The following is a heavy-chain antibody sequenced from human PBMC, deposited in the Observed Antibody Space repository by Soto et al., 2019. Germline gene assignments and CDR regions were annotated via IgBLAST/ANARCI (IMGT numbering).Heavy chain of an antibody. CDR1: GYTISAYY. D-gene: IGHD1-26*01. Sequence: AVLVKGYCKTSGYTISAYYVHWGSLAPGRGFQWLGWINPSNEITAFSQFFQGRDTMTRDTSTNTVHMELNSLTSDDTAVYYCMRGGWGDSPIDYWGQGTQVTVSS. J-gene: IGHJ4*02. CDR3: MRGGWGDSPIDY. CDR2: INPSNEIT. V-gene: IGHV1-2*02.